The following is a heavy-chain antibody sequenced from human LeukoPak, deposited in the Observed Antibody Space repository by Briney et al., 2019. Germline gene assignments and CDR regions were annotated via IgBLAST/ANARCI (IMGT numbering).Heavy chain of an antibody. V-gene: IGHV3-23*01. CDR2: ISGSVGTI. D-gene: IGHD3-22*01. CDR3: ASFVVVKGGFDY. CDR1: GFTFSSYG. J-gene: IGHJ4*02. Sequence: PGGTLRLSCAASGFTFSSYGMSWVRQAPGKGLEWVSSISGSVGTIYYADSVKGRFTISRDNSKNSLYLQMNSLRAEDTAVYYCASFVVVKGGFDYWGQGTLVTVSS.